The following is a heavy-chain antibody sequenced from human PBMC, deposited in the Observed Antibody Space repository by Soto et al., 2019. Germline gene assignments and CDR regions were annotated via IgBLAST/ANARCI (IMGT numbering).Heavy chain of an antibody. CDR1: GFTFDDYA. J-gene: IGHJ6*02. CDR2: ISGDGGST. Sequence: GGSLRLSCAASGFTFDDYAMHWVRQAPGKGLEWVSLISGDGGSTYYADSVKGRFTISRDNSKNSLYLQMNSLRTEDTALYYCAKDIARAGRYYYYYGMDVWGQGTTVTVSS. CDR3: AKDIARAGRYYYYYGMDV. V-gene: IGHV3-43*02. D-gene: IGHD3-10*01.